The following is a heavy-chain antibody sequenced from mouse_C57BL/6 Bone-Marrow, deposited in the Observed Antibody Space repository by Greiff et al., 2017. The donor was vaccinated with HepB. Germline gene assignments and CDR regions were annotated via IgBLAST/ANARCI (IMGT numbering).Heavy chain of an antibody. V-gene: IGHV3-5*01. CDR1: GISITTGNYR. CDR2: IYYSGTI. Sequence: EVNLVESGPGLVKPSQTVFLTCTVTGISITTGNYRWSWIRQFPGNKLEWIGYIYYSGTITYNPSLTSRTTITRDTPKNQFFLEMNSLTAEDTATYYCARDGTTVVATRYFDVWGTGTTVTVSS. CDR3: ARDGTTVVATRYFDV. J-gene: IGHJ1*03. D-gene: IGHD1-1*01.